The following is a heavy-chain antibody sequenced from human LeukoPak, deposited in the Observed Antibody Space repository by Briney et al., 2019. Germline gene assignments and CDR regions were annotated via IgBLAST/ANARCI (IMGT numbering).Heavy chain of an antibody. D-gene: IGHD2-2*01. V-gene: IGHV4-39*01. J-gene: IGHJ4*02. CDR2: IYYSGST. CDR3: ARQLGYCSSTSCYAGKVDY. CDR1: GGSISSSSYY. Sequence: SETLSLTCTVSGGSISSSSYYWGWIRQPPGKGLEWIGSIYYSGSTYYNPSLKSRVTISVDTSKNQFSLKLSSVTAADTAVYYCARQLGYCSSTSCYAGKVDYWSQGTLVTVSS.